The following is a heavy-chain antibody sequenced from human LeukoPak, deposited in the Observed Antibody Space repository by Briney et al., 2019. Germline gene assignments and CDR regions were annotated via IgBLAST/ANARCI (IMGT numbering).Heavy chain of an antibody. CDR1: GDSLNSLDL. CDR2: MYLSGTT. V-gene: IGHV4-4*02. CDR3: AGLVGSYSSGLYYYYFDY. J-gene: IGHJ4*02. Sequence: SETLSLTCTVSGDSLNSLDLWSWVRQPPGKGLEWIGEMYLSGTTHSNPSVKSRVTISIDKSKNQFFLNLSSVTAADTAVYYCAGLVGSYSSGLYYYYFDYWGQGTLVTVSS. D-gene: IGHD3-22*01.